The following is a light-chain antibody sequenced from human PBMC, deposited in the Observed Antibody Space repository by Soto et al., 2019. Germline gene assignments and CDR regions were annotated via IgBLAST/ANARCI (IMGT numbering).Light chain of an antibody. CDR3: AAWDDSLNGWV. CDR2: SNN. V-gene: IGLV1-44*01. Sequence: QSVLTQPPSASGTPGQRVTISCSGSSSNIGTNTVNCYQQLPGTAPKLLIYSNNQRPSGVPDRFSGSKSATTASLATSGLQYEDEDDYYCAAWDDSLNGWVFGGGTQLTVL. J-gene: IGLJ3*02. CDR1: SSNIGTNT.